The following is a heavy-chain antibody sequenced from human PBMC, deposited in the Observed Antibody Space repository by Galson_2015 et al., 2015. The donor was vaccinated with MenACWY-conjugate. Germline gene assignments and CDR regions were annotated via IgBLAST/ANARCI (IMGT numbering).Heavy chain of an antibody. CDR3: ARVGGSSLAPFDY. CDR1: AFSVGSNY. V-gene: IGHV3-53*01. Sequence: SLRLSCATSAFSVGSNYKSWVRQAPGKGLEWVSIIYSGGDTYYADSVKGRFTISRDNSKNTLYLQMNYLRAEDTAVYYCARVGGSSLAPFDYWGQGTLVTVSS. CDR2: IYSGGDT. D-gene: IGHD6-6*01. J-gene: IGHJ4*02.